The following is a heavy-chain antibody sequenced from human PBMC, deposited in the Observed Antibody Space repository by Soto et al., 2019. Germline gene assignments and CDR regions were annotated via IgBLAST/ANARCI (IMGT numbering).Heavy chain of an antibody. CDR3: ARSCGGSCYCCEYYYRMNG. J-gene: IGHJ6*02. V-gene: IGHV1-18*01. Sequence: SENAASRSSLSPSTSSGMTSVRQSPGESVAWLNWTVAYNGNTIYSQKPEGRVTMTADTSTSTEYMDLRRLSSADTAVYYCARSCGGSCYCCEYYYRMNGWDQGTTDIVSS. CDR1: LSPSTSSG. CDR2: TVAYNGNT. D-gene: IGHD2-15*01.